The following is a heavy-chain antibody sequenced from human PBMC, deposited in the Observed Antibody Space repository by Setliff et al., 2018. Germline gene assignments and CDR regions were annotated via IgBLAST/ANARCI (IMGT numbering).Heavy chain of an antibody. CDR1: GGSISSSY. D-gene: IGHD3-22*01. J-gene: IGHJ5*02. CDR3: ARAAKYDSSGYYGFWFDP. Sequence: SETLSLTCSVSGGSISSSYWTWIRQPPGKGLEWIGYIYSSGSSNYNPSLKSRVTISVDTSKNQFSLRLSSVTAADTAVYYCARAAKYDSSGYYGFWFDPWGQGNLVTVAS. CDR2: IYSSGSS. V-gene: IGHV4-59*01.